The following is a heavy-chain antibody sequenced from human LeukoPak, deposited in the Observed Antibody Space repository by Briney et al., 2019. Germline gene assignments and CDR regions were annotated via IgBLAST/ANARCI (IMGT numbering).Heavy chain of an antibody. CDR1: GGSISSGGYY. D-gene: IGHD6-19*01. CDR3: ARLIIAVAGSGYYYYGMDV. Sequence: KPSETLSLTCTVSGGSISSGGYYWSWIRQHPGKGLEWIGYIYYSGSTYYNPSLKSRVTISVDTSENQFSLKLSSVTAADTAVYYCARLIIAVAGSGYYYYGMDVWGQGTTVTVSS. CDR2: IYYSGST. V-gene: IGHV4-31*03. J-gene: IGHJ6*02.